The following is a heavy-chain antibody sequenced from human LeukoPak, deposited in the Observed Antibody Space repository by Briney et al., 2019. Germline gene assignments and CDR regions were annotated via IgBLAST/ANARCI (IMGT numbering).Heavy chain of an antibody. CDR2: IYPDDSET. D-gene: IGHD2-15*01. Sequence: GASLKTPFKGLCYHFTNYWIGWVRPPPGKGLGWMGIIYPDDSETTYSPSFQGQVTISADKSTTTAYLQWRSLKASDTAIYYCARRATQYFDFWGQGTLVTVSS. J-gene: IGHJ4*02. CDR1: CYHFTNYW. CDR3: ARRATQYFDF. V-gene: IGHV5-51*01.